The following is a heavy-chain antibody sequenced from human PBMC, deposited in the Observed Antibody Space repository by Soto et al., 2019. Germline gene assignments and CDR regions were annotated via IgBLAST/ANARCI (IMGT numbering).Heavy chain of an antibody. CDR2: ISYDGRTE. V-gene: IGHV3-30*18. D-gene: IGHD1-26*01. Sequence: GGSLRLSCAASGFAFKSFGMYWVRQAPGKGLEWVAIISYDGRTEHYTAAVKGRFTISRDNSKNTVHLQMSRVRPEDTGVYYCAKIGATLGVLDFWGQGTLVTVSS. CDR1: GFAFKSFG. J-gene: IGHJ4*02. CDR3: AKIGATLGVLDF.